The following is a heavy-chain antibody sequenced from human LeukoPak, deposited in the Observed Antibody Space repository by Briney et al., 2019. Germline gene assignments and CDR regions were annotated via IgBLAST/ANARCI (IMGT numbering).Heavy chain of an antibody. CDR2: ISGSGDST. D-gene: IGHD4-11*01. V-gene: IGHV3-23*01. CDR1: GFTFINYA. CDR3: ATSTVAKYDY. Sequence: GGSLRLSCAASGFTFINYAMTWVRQAPGKGLEWVSAISGSGDSTFNADSVKGRFTISRDNSKNTLYLQMNSLRAEDTALYYCATSTVAKYDYWGQGTLVTVSS. J-gene: IGHJ4*02.